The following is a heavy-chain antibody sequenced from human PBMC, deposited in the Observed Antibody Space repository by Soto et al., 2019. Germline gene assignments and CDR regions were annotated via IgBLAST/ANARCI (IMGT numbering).Heavy chain of an antibody. Sequence: TSETLSLTCTVSGGSISSYYWSWIRQPPGKGLEWIGYIYYTGRTNQNPSLKSRVTISADMSKNYFSLKLSSVTAADTALYYCARGSSAAPDYWGQGTLVTVSS. CDR1: GGSISSYY. CDR3: ARGSSAAPDY. V-gene: IGHV4-59*01. CDR2: IYYTGRT. J-gene: IGHJ4*02.